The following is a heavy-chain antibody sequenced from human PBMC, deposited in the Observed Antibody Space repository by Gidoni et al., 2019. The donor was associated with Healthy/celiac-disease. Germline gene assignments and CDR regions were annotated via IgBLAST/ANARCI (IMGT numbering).Heavy chain of an antibody. J-gene: IGHJ4*02. CDR1: GVTFSSYA. CDR2: IIPILGIA. CDR3: AREVLSGHSSGWSGV. Sequence: QVQLVQSGAEVQTPGSSFKVSCQASGVTFSSYAISWVRQAPGQGLEWMGRIIPILGIANYAQKCQGRVTITADKSTSTAYMELSSLRSEDTAVYYCAREVLSGHSSGWSGVWGQGTLVTVSS. D-gene: IGHD6-19*01. V-gene: IGHV1-69*04.